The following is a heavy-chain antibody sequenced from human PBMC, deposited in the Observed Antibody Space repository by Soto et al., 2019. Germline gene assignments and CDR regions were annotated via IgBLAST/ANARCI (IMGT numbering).Heavy chain of an antibody. D-gene: IGHD4-17*01. V-gene: IGHV3-23*01. CDR3: AKDDYGDYYYYGMDV. Sequence: EVQLLESGGGLVQPGGSLRLSCAASGFTFSSYAMSWVRQAPGKGLEWVSAISGSGGSTYYADSVKGRFTISRDNSKNTLYLQMNSLRAGDTAVYYCAKDDYGDYYYYGMDVWGQGTTVTVSS. CDR1: GFTFSSYA. J-gene: IGHJ6*02. CDR2: ISGSGGST.